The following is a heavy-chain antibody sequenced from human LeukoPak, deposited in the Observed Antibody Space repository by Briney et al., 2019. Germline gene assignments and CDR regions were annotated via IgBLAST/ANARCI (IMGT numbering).Heavy chain of an antibody. V-gene: IGHV3-21*01. J-gene: IGHJ6*03. Sequence: VGSLRLSCAASGFTFSSYSMNWVRQAPGKGLEWVSSISSSSSYIYYADSVKGRFTISRDNAKNSLYLQMNSLRAEDTAVYYCARDGMSTPRVYYYYYMDVWGKGTTVTVSS. D-gene: IGHD1-26*01. CDR2: ISSSSSYI. CDR1: GFTFSSYS. CDR3: ARDGMSTPRVYYYYYMDV.